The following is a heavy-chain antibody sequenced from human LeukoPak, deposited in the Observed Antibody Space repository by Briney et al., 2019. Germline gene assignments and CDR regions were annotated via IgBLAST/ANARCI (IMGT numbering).Heavy chain of an antibody. CDR2: ISYDGSNK. Sequence: GGSLRLSCAASGFTFSSYAMHWVRQAPGKGLEWVAVISYDGSNKYYADSVKGRFTISRDNSKNTLYLQMNSLRAEDTAVYYCARAQFTMRFYYGMDVWGQGTTVTASS. CDR3: ARAQFTMRFYYGMDV. J-gene: IGHJ6*02. CDR1: GFTFSSYA. D-gene: IGHD2-2*01. V-gene: IGHV3-30-3*01.